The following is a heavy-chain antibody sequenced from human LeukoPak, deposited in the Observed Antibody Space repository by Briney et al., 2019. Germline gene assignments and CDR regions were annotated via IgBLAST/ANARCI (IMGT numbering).Heavy chain of an antibody. V-gene: IGHV4-59*12. Sequence: SETLSLTCTVSGGSISSYYWSWIRQPPGKGLEWIGSIYHSGSTYYNPSLKSRVTISVDTSKNQFSLKLSSVTAADTAVYYCARDVTRWFDPWGQGTLVTVSS. CDR1: GGSISSYY. J-gene: IGHJ5*02. CDR2: IYHSGST. CDR3: ARDVTRWFDP. D-gene: IGHD5-18*01.